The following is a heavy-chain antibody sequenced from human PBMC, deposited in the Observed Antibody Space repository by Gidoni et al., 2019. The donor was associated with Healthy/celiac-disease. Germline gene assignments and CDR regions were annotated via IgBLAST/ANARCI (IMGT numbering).Heavy chain of an antibody. J-gene: IGHJ4*02. V-gene: IGHV3-15*01. D-gene: IGHD3-10*01. CDR3: TTGEHGYYYGSGSYHYFDY. CDR1: GFTCRNAW. Sequence: EVQLVESGGGWVKPGGSLRLYCAASGFTCRNAWMSCVRQAPGTGMEWVGRIKSNTDGGTTDYAAPVKVRFTILRDDSKNTLYLHMNSLKTEDTAVYYCTTGEHGYYYGSGSYHYFDYWGQGTLFTVSS. CDR2: IKSNTDGGTT.